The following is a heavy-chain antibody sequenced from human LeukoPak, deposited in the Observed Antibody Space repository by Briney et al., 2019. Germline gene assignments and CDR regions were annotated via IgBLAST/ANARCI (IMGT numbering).Heavy chain of an antibody. J-gene: IGHJ2*01. CDR2: IYYRGNT. V-gene: IGHV4-59*01. CDR3: ARDLDNGGSSIWYFDL. Sequence: PSETLSLTCTVSGGSISSFYWSWIRQPPGKGLEWLGYIYYRGNTQYSPSLKSRVTISVDTYKNQFSLRLTSVTAADTAVYYCARDLDNGGSSIWYFDLWGRGTLVTVS. D-gene: IGHD4-23*01. CDR1: GGSISSFY.